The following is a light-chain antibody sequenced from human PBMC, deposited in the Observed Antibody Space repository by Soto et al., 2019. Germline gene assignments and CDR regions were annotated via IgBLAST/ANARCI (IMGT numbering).Light chain of an antibody. CDR3: QQYYSTPWT. CDR2: WAS. CDR1: QSISDT. V-gene: IGKV4-1*01. J-gene: IGKJ1*01. Sequence: EIVMTQSPATLAGSPGGRATLSCRASQSISDTLAWYQQKPGQPPKLLIYWASTRESGVPDRFSGSGSGTDFTLTISSLQAEDVAVYYCQQYYSTPWTFGQRTKVDIK.